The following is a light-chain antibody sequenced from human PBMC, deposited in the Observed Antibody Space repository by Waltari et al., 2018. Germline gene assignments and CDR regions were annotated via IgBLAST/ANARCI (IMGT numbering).Light chain of an antibody. CDR3: QHYVSLPAT. CDR1: QSVRKY. Sequence: DIVLTQSPGTLSLSPGDRATLSCRASQSVRKYLAWYQQKPGQAPRLLIYHPSTRAAGIPDRFSGSGYGKDFSLTISRLEAEDFAVYYCQHYVSLPATFGQGTKVEIK. V-gene: IGKV3-20*01. CDR2: HPS. J-gene: IGKJ1*01.